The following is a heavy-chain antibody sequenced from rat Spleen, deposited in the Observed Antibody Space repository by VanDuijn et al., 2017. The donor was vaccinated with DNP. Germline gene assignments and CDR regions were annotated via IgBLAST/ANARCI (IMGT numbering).Heavy chain of an antibody. J-gene: IGHJ2*01. Sequence: EVQLVESGGGLVQPGGSLKLSCAASGFTFNDFYMAWVRQTPQKGLEWVAYISYDGGSTYNGDSVKGRFTISRDNAKSTLYLQMNSLRSEDMATYYCARHVLPLRVWDYWGQGIMVTVSS. V-gene: IGHV5-22*01. CDR2: ISYDGGST. D-gene: IGHD1-4*01. CDR1: GFTFNDFY. CDR3: ARHVLPLRVWDY.